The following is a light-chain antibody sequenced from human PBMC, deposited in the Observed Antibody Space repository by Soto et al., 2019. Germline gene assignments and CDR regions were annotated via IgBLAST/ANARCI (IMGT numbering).Light chain of an antibody. CDR2: DIR. CDR1: SSDVGGYKY. Sequence: QSVLTQPASVSGSPGQSITISCTGTSSDVGGYKYVSWYQQHPGKAPKLMIYDIRNRPSGVSNRFSGSKSGNTASLTISGLQSEDEADYYCSSYPSSSTRVFGTGTKLTLL. CDR3: SSYPSSSTRV. J-gene: IGLJ1*01. V-gene: IGLV2-14*03.